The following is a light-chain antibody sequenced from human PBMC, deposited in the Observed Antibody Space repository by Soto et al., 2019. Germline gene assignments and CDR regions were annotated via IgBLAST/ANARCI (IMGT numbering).Light chain of an antibody. V-gene: IGKV1-13*02. Sequence: AIQLTQSPSSLSASVGDRVTITCRASQDITNFLAWYQQKPGKAPKLLIYDASSLESGVPSRFSGSGSGTEFTLTISSLQPDDFATYYCQQYNSGARTFGQGTKVDIK. CDR2: DAS. CDR3: QQYNSGART. CDR1: QDITNF. J-gene: IGKJ1*01.